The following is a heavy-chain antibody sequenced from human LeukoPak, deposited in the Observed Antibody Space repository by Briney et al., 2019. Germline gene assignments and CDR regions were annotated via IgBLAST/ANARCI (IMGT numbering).Heavy chain of an antibody. V-gene: IGHV1-46*01. D-gene: IGHD3-22*01. CDR3: ARGGYYYDSSGYYSRY. J-gene: IGHJ4*02. Sequence: ASVKVSCKASGYTFTSYYMHWVRQAPGQGLEWMGIINPSGGSTRYAQKFQGRVTMTRDTSTSTVYMELSSLRSEDTAVYYCARGGYYYDSSGYYSRYWGQGTLVTVSS. CDR1: GYTFTSYY. CDR2: INPSGGST.